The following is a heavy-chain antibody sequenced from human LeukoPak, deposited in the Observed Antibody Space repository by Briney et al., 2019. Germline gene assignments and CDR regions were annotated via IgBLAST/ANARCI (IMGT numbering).Heavy chain of an antibody. J-gene: IGHJ3*02. D-gene: IGHD2-15*01. CDR1: GGSFSGYY. Sequence: SETLSLTCAVYGGSFSGYYWSWIRQPPGKGLEWIGEINHSGSTNYNPSLKSRVTMSVDTSKNQFSLKLSSVTAADTAVYYCARAVVVVAATEGLRAFDIWGQGTMVTVSS. CDR2: INHSGST. V-gene: IGHV4-34*01. CDR3: ARAVVVVAATEGLRAFDI.